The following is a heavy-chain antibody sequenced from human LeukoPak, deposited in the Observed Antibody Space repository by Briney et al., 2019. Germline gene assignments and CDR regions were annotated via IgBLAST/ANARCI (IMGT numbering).Heavy chain of an antibody. CDR1: GGSISGYS. CDR3: ARGHQGLDP. CDR2: MYYSGST. D-gene: IGHD2-2*01. J-gene: IGHJ5*02. V-gene: IGHV4-59*01. Sequence: PSETLSLTCTISGGSISGYSWSWIREPPGKVLDWIGYMYYSGSTDYNPSLKSRVTISTDTSKNQVSLKLTSVTAADTAVYYCARGHQGLDPWGQGTLVTVSS.